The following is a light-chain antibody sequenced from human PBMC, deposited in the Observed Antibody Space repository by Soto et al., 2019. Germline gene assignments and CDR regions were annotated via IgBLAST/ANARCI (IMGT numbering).Light chain of an antibody. V-gene: IGKV1-5*01. CDR2: DAS. CDR1: QRISSW. Sequence: DIQMTQSPSTLSASVGDRVTITCRASQRISSWLAWYQQKPGKAPKLLIYDASSLESGVPSRFSGSGSGTEFTLTINSLQPDDFSTYYCQQYNSYPFTFGPGTKVDIK. CDR3: QQYNSYPFT. J-gene: IGKJ3*01.